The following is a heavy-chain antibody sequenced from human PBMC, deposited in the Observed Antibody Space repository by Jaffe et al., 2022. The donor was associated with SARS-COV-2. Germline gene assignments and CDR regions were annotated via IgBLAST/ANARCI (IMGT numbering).Heavy chain of an antibody. CDR2: ISGSGGST. CDR1: GFTFSSYA. D-gene: IGHD5-12*01. J-gene: IGHJ4*02. V-gene: IGHV3-23*01. Sequence: EVQLLESGGGLVQPGGSLRLSCAASGFTFSSYAMSWVRQAPGKGLEWVSAISGSGGSTYYADSVKGRFTISRDNSKNTLYLQMNSLRAEDTAVYYCATIRVGLRVFDYWGQGTLVTVSS. CDR3: ATIRVGLRVFDY.